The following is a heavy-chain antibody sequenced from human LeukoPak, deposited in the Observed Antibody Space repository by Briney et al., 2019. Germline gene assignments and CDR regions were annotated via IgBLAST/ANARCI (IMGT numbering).Heavy chain of an antibody. J-gene: IGHJ4*02. CDR3: ARVAYDYVWGSYRSPFYYFDY. CDR2: INPNSGGT. CDR1: GYTFTGNY. V-gene: IGHV1-2*02. Sequence: ASVKVSCKASGYTFTGNYMHWVRQAPGQGLEWMGWINPNSGGTNYAQKFQGRVTMTRDTSIGTAYMELRSLRSDDTAVYYCARVAYDYVWGSYRSPFYYFDYWGQGTLVTVSS. D-gene: IGHD3-16*02.